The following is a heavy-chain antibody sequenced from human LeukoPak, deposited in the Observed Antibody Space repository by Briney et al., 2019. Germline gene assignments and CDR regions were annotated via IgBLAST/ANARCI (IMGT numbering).Heavy chain of an antibody. CDR3: AKDRAPPIVVVAAIPGGDAFDI. Sequence: SGGSLRLSCAASGFTFSSYAMSWVRQAPGKGLEWVSAISGSGGSTYYADSVKGRFTISRDNSKNTLYLQMNSLRAEDTAVYYCAKDRAPPIVVVAAIPGGDAFDIWGQGTMVTVSS. CDR2: ISGSGGST. V-gene: IGHV3-23*01. D-gene: IGHD2-21*02. CDR1: GFTFSSYA. J-gene: IGHJ3*02.